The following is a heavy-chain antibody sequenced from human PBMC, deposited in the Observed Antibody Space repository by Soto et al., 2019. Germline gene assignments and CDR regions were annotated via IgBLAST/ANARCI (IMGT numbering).Heavy chain of an antibody. CDR2: IYYSGST. CDR1: GGSISSGSYY. D-gene: IGHD2-15*01. CDR3: ARLPGYCSGDRCRIDY. V-gene: IGHV4-39*01. Sequence: SETLSLTCTFSGGSISSGSYYWGWIRQPPGKGLEWIGSIYYSGSTYYNPSLKSRVTISVDTSKNQFSLKLSSVTAADTAVYFCARLPGYCSGDRCRIDYWGQGTLVTVSS. J-gene: IGHJ4*02.